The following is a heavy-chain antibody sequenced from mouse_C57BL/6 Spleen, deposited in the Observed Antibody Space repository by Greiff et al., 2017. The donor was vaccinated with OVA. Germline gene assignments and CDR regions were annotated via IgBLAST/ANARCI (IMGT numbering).Heavy chain of an antibody. CDR3: ARHGTGPFDY. CDR1: GFTFSDYY. V-gene: IGHV5-12*01. CDR2: ISNGGGST. D-gene: IGHD4-1*01. J-gene: IGHJ2*01. Sequence: VQLKESGGGLVQPGGSLKLSCAASGFTFSDYYMYWVRQTPEKRLEWVAYISNGGGSTYYPDTVKGRFTISRDNAKNTLYLQMSRLKSEDTAMYYCARHGTGPFDYWSQGTTLTVSS.